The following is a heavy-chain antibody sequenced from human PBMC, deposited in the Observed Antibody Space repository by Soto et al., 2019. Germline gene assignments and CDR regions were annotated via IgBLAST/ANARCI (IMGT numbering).Heavy chain of an antibody. D-gene: IGHD3-3*01. CDR1: GYTFTSYD. CDR2: MNPNSGNT. V-gene: IGHV1-8*01. J-gene: IGHJ6*02. Sequence: ASVKVSCKASGYTFTSYDINWVRQATGQGLEWMGWMNPNSGNTGYAQKFQGRVTMTRNTSISTAYMELSSLRSEDTAVYYCARGLRFLEWLTKYYYYGMDVWGQGTTVTVSS. CDR3: ARGLRFLEWLTKYYYYGMDV.